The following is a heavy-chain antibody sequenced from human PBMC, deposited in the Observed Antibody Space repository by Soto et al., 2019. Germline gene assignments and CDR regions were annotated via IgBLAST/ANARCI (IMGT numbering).Heavy chain of an antibody. CDR2: IYHSGST. J-gene: IGHJ5*02. V-gene: IGHV4-30-2*03. CDR1: GGSISSGGYS. D-gene: IGHD4-4*01. Sequence: SETLSLTCAVSGGSISSGGYSWSWIRQPPGKGLEWIGYIYHSGSTYYNPSLKSRVTISVDTSKNQFSLKLSSVTAADTAVYYCARHWLQSWFDPWGQGTLVTVS. CDR3: ARHWLQSWFDP.